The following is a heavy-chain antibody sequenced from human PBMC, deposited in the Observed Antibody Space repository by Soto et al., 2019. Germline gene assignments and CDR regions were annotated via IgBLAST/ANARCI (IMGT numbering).Heavy chain of an antibody. CDR2: ISAYNGNT. CDR3: ARDGGPYYDFWSGYAPPYYYYGMDV. Sequence: ASVKVSCKASGYTFTSYGISWVRQAPGQGLEWMGWISAYNGNTNYAQKLQGRVTMTTDTSTSTAYMELRSLRSDDTAVYYCARDGGPYYDFWSGYAPPYYYYGMDVWGQGTTVTVSS. J-gene: IGHJ6*02. V-gene: IGHV1-18*04. CDR1: GYTFTSYG. D-gene: IGHD3-3*01.